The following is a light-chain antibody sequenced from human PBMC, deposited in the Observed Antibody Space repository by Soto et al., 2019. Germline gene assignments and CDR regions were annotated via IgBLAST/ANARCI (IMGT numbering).Light chain of an antibody. CDR3: LQDYNYPRT. CDR2: ATS. V-gene: IGKV1-6*01. J-gene: IGKJ1*01. CDR1: QSISSW. Sequence: SQMTKSPSALSASVGDRVTITCRASQSISSWLAWYQQKPGKAPKLLIYATSSLQSGVPSRFSGSGSGRDFTLTISSLQPEDFATYYCLQDYNYPRTFGQGTKVDI.